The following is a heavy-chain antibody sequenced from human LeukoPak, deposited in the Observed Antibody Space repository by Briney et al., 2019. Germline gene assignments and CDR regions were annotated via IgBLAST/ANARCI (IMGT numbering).Heavy chain of an antibody. J-gene: IGHJ4*02. D-gene: IGHD3-22*01. CDR3: ARDPYYYDSSAFYPFDY. V-gene: IGHV3-48*04. CDR1: GFTFSSYN. CDR2: ISTSSKTI. Sequence: GGSLRLSCAASGFTFSSYNMNWVRQAPGKGLEWIAYISTSSKTIYFADSVKGRFTISRDNAKNSLYLQMNSLRAEDTAVYYCARDPYYYDSSAFYPFDYWGQGTLVTVSS.